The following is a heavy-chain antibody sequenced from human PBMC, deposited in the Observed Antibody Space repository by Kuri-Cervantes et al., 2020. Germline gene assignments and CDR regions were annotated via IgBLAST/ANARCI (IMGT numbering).Heavy chain of an antibody. CDR1: GFTFSSYA. CDR2: ISYDGSNK. CDR3: VMVRGVILTNYYGMDV. J-gene: IGHJ6*02. Sequence: GESLKISCAASGFTFSSYAMHWVRQAPGKGLEWVAVISYDGSNKYYADSVKGRFTISRDNSKNTLYLQMNSLRAEGTAVYYCVMVRGVILTNYYGMDVWGQGTTVTVSS. V-gene: IGHV3-30-3*01. D-gene: IGHD3-10*01.